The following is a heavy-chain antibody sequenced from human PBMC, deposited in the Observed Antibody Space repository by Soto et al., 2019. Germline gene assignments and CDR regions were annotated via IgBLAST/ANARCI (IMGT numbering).Heavy chain of an antibody. Sequence: QVQLVQSGAEVKKPGSSVTVSCKASGGTFSSNTITWVRQAPGHGLEWMGRIIPILDMANYSQKFQGRVTITAHKSTSTAYMQLSSLTSEDTATYFCARLPGYSSDSYSPYYYYYMDVWGKGTPVTVSS. J-gene: IGHJ6*03. CDR3: ARLPGYSSDSYSPYYYYYMDV. D-gene: IGHD6-19*01. CDR2: IIPILDMA. CDR1: GGTFSSNT. V-gene: IGHV1-69*02.